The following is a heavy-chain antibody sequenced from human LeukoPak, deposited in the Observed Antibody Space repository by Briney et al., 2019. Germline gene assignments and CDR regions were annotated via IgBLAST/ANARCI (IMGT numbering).Heavy chain of an antibody. CDR1: AAPITSSNFY. CDR2: ICYTGST. D-gene: IGHD3-10*01. J-gene: IGHJ5*02. Sequence: LPTLSLTLTVSAAPITSSNFYWVWLPQPPGKGLESIGSICYTGSTYSNPSLNSRVTISVDTSKNQFSLKLSSVTAADTAMYYCARQGTMTRGGYWLDPWGQGTPVTVSS. V-gene: IGHV4-39*01. CDR3: ARQGTMTRGGYWLDP.